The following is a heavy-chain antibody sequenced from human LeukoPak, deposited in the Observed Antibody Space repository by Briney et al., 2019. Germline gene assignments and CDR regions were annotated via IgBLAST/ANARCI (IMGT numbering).Heavy chain of an antibody. CDR2: MSYDGTNK. V-gene: IGHV3-30*04. CDR3: ARDRSLDA. Sequence: PGGSLRLSCAASGFTFSSYAMHWVRQAPGKGLEWVAVMSYDGTNKYYADSVKGRFTISRDNSKNTLYLQMNSLRAEDTAVYYCARDRSLDAWGQGTTVTVSS. J-gene: IGHJ6*02. CDR1: GFTFSSYA.